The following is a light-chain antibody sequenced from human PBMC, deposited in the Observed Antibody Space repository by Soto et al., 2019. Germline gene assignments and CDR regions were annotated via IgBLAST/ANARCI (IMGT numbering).Light chain of an antibody. V-gene: IGKV3-20*01. J-gene: IGKJ5*01. CDR3: QPYGSSPPSTT. Sequence: EIGLTQCRVTLAWSARGRPTLSCRASQRVSSGYLAWYQQKPGQAPRLLIYGASSRATGIPDRFSGRGSGTDFTLTISRMEPEDFPVNHCQPYGSSPPSTTFRQGTRLEIK. CDR1: QRVSSGY. CDR2: GAS.